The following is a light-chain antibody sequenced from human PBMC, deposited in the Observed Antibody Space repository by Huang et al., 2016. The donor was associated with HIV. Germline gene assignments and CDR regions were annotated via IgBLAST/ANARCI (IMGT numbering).Light chain of an antibody. CDR2: DAS. J-gene: IGKJ2*01. CDR1: QDIRNY. Sequence: DIQMTQSPSSLSASIGDRVTITCQASQDIRNYLNWYRQKPGKAPELLIYDASKLQTGVPLRFTGSGSGTNFTFTISSLQSEDIATYYCQQYDHLYTFGQGTKLEI. V-gene: IGKV1-33*01. CDR3: QQYDHLYT.